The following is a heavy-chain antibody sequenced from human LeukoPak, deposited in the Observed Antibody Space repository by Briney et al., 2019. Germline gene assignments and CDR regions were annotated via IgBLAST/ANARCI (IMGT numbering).Heavy chain of an antibody. D-gene: IGHD3-3*01. CDR3: ARRNYDFWSGQGSSGEFDY. CDR1: GGSISSSSYY. J-gene: IGHJ4*02. CDR2: IYYSGST. Sequence: SETLSLTCTVSGGSISSSSYYWGWIRQPPGKGLEYIGSIYYSGSTYYNPSLKSRVTISVDTSKNQFSLKLSSVTAADTAVYYCARRNYDFWSGQGSSGEFDYWGQGTLVTVSS. V-gene: IGHV4-39*01.